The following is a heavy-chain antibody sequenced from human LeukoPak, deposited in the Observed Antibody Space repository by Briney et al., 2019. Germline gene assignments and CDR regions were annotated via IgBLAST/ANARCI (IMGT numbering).Heavy chain of an antibody. J-gene: IGHJ4*02. CDR1: GGSISSYY. CDR2: IYYSGST. CDR3: ARSPEDSSSSWTFDY. D-gene: IGHD6-6*01. Sequence: SETLSLTCTVSGGSISSYYWSWIRQPPGKGLEWIGYIYYSGSTNYNPSLKSRVTISVDTSKNQFSLKLSSVTAADTAVYYCARSPEDSSSSWTFDYWGQGTLVTVSS. V-gene: IGHV4-59*01.